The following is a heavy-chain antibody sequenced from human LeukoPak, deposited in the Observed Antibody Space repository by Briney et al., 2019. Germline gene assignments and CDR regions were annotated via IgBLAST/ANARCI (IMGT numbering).Heavy chain of an antibody. CDR1: GFTFSSYS. CDR3: AKDQESGRYYSNCFAP. CDR2: IRGSGGRT. V-gene: IGHV3-23*01. D-gene: IGHD1-26*01. Sequence: GGSLRLSCAAPGFTFSSYSMSWVRQAPGKGLEWVATIRGSGGRTYYADSVKGRFTISRDNAKSTLYLQMNSLRAEDTAVYYCAKDQESGRYYSNCFAPWGQGTLVTVSS. J-gene: IGHJ5*02.